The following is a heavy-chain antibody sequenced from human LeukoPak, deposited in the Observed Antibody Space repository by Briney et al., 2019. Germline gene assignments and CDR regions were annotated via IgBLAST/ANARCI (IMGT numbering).Heavy chain of an antibody. CDR1: GYTFTSYY. CDR2: INPSGGST. J-gene: IGHJ6*02. Sequence: ASVTVSCKASGYTFTSYYMHWVRQAPGQGLEWMGIINPSGGSTSYAQKFQGRVTMTRDTSTSTVYMELSSLRSEDTAVYYCAREPAARNDYYYYYGMDVWGQGTTVTVSS. V-gene: IGHV1-46*01. D-gene: IGHD2-2*01. CDR3: AREPAARNDYYYYYGMDV.